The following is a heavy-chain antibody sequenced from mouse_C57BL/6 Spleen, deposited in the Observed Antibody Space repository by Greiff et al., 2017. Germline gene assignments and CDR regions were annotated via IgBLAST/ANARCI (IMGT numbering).Heavy chain of an antibody. J-gene: IGHJ3*01. CDR2: IWRGGST. D-gene: IGHD2-4*01. Sequence: QVQLQQSGPGLVQPSQSLSITCTVSGFSLTSYGVHWVRQSPGKGLEWLGVIWRGGSTDYNAAFISRLSISKANSKSQVFFKMISLHADDTAIFYCASIYYDYDEGFAYWGQVTLVTVSA. CDR3: ASIYYDYDEGFAY. CDR1: GFSLTSYG. V-gene: IGHV2-2*01.